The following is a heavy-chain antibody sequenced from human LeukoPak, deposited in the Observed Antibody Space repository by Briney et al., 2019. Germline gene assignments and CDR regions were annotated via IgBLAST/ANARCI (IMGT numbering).Heavy chain of an antibody. V-gene: IGHV3-21*04. CDR2: ISSSSSYI. CDR1: GFTFSSYS. Sequence: PGGSLRLSCAASGFTFSSYSMNWVRQAPGKGLEWVSSISSSSSYIYYADSVKGRFTISRDNAKNSLYLQMNSLRAEDTAVYYCARDWRYCSGGTCYETHDAFDIWGQGTMVTVSS. CDR3: ARDWRYCSGGTCYETHDAFDI. J-gene: IGHJ3*02. D-gene: IGHD2-15*01.